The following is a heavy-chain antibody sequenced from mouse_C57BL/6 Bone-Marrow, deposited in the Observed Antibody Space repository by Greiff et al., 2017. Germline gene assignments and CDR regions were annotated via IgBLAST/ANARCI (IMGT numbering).Heavy chain of an antibody. CDR3: ARGTPIYYYGSSAWFAY. J-gene: IGHJ3*01. V-gene: IGHV1-82*01. Sequence: VQLQQSGPELVKPGASVKISCKASGYAFSSSWMNWVKQRPGKGLEWIGRIYPGDGDTNYNGTFKGKATLTADKSSSTAYMQLSSLTSEDSAVYFCARGTPIYYYGSSAWFAYWGQGTLVTVSA. D-gene: IGHD1-1*01. CDR2: IYPGDGDT. CDR1: GYAFSSSW.